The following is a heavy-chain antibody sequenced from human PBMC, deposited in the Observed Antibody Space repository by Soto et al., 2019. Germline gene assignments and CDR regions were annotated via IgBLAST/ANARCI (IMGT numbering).Heavy chain of an antibody. CDR2: ISANDVGT. Sequence: EVQLLESGGGVVQPGGSLRLSCEASGFTLRNYAMTWIRQAPGQELEWVSLISANDVGTYYADDVKTRFTISTDLSRTTVYLQMDRLPADDTAIYYCAKDKNDYTRDNRPPFGYWGQGTLVTVAS. CDR1: GFTLRNYA. D-gene: IGHD3-3*01. V-gene: IGHV3-23*01. CDR3: AKDKNDYTRDNRPPFGY. J-gene: IGHJ4*02.